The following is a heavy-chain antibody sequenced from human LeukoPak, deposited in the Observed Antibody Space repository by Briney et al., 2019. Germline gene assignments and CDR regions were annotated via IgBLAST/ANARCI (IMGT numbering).Heavy chain of an antibody. J-gene: IGHJ4*02. Sequence: GASVTVSCKASGYTFTSYGISWVRQAPGQGLEWMGWISAYNGNTNYAQKFQGRVTMTRDTSISTAYMELSRLRSDDTAVYYCATQRGSYLWGTDFDYWGQGTLVTVSS. CDR3: ATQRGSYLWGTDFDY. CDR1: GYTFTSYG. V-gene: IGHV1-18*01. D-gene: IGHD3-16*01. CDR2: ISAYNGNT.